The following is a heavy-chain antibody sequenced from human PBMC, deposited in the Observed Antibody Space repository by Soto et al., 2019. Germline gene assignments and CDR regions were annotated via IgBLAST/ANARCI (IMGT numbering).Heavy chain of an antibody. V-gene: IGHV1-2*04. J-gene: IGHJ5*02. CDR1: GYTFTGYY. D-gene: IGHD5-18*01. Sequence: GASVKVSCKASGYTFTGYYMHWVRQAPGQGLEWMGWINPNSGGTNYAQKFQGWVTMTRDTSISTAYMELSRLRSDDTAVYYCARGGLYSPGWFDPWGQGTLVTVSS. CDR3: ARGGLYSPGWFDP. CDR2: INPNSGGT.